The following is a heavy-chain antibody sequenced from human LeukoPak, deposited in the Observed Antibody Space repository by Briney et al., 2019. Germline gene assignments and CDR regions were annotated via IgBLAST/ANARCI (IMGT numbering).Heavy chain of an antibody. D-gene: IGHD6-13*01. CDR1: GYTFTSYG. J-gene: IGHJ1*01. CDR3: ARGPIAAAAPGAEYFQH. V-gene: IGHV1-18*01. Sequence: ASVKVSCKASGYTFTSYGISWVRQAPGQGLEWMGWISAYNGNTNYAQKLQGRGTMTTDTSTSTAYMELSSLRSDDTAVYYCARGPIAAAAPGAEYFQHWGQGTLVTVSS. CDR2: ISAYNGNT.